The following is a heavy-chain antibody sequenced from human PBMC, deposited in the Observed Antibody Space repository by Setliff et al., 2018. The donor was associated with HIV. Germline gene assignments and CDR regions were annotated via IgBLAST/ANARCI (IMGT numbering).Heavy chain of an antibody. CDR1: GGSIRSSDYY. V-gene: IGHV4-39*07. J-gene: IGHJ4*02. D-gene: IGHD6-13*01. Sequence: PSETLSLTCSVSGGSIRSSDYYWGWIRQTPGKGLEWIGTIHYSGGTSYNPSLKSRVTFSMEGSQNQFSLKVRSVTAADSAIYYCARNAGYSSSWYGYWGQGVRGTVS. CDR2: IHYSGGT. CDR3: ARNAGYSSSWYGY.